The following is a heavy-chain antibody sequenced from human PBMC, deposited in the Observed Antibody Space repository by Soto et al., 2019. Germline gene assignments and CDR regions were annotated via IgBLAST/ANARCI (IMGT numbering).Heavy chain of an antibody. V-gene: IGHV4-61*01. D-gene: IGHD3-22*01. CDR2: IYSSGST. Sequence: SETLSLTCTVSGGSVSSGNYYWNWIRQPPGKGLEWVGYIYSSGSTKYNPSLKSRVTISVDRSKHQFSLNLRSVTAADTAVYYCARSYDSSGYYYYAMDFWGQRTTDTGSS. CDR3: ARSYDSSGYYYYAMDF. J-gene: IGHJ6*02. CDR1: GGSVSSGNYY.